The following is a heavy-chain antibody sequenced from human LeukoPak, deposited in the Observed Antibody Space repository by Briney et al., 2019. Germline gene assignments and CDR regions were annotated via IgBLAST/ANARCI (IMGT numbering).Heavy chain of an antibody. Sequence: SCKASGYTFTSYYMHWVRQAPGRGLEWVAAIQYDGSIEYYADSVKGRFTISRDQSKNTLFLQVNSLRAEDTAVYYCARDSCGSPSCFDYWGQGTLVTVSS. CDR2: IQYDGSIE. J-gene: IGHJ4*02. V-gene: IGHV3-33*01. D-gene: IGHD2-2*01. CDR1: GYTFTSYY. CDR3: ARDSCGSPSCFDY.